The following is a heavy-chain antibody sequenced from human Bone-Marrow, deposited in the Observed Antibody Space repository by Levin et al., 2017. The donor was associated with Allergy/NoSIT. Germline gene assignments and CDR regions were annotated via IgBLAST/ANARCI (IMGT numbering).Heavy chain of an antibody. J-gene: IGHJ6*02. CDR3: VRDPREGGGTNYYDSGMDV. CDR2: IFLGGKT. D-gene: IGHD4-23*01. V-gene: IGHV3-53*01. Sequence: GESLKISCAASGFTVSSHHMSWVRQAPGKGLEWVAVIFLGGKTYYRDSVKGRFTIYRDNSKNTLYLQMDSLRVEDTALSYCVRDPREGGGTNYYDSGMDVWGQGTTVTVSS. CDR1: GFTVSSHH.